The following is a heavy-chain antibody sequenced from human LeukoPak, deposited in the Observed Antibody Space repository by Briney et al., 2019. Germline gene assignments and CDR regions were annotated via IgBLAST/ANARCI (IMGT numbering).Heavy chain of an antibody. CDR2: IKTETDGETT. J-gene: IGHJ6*04. Sequence: PGGSLRLSCAASGFTFRSAWMSWVRQAPGKGLEWVGRIKTETDGETTDFAAPGKGRFTISRNHSSNTLYLQMSSLKTEDTAVYFCTTQARLYYGLDVWGKGTTVTVSS. CDR1: GFTFRSAW. D-gene: IGHD2-15*01. V-gene: IGHV3-15*01. CDR3: TTQARLYYGLDV.